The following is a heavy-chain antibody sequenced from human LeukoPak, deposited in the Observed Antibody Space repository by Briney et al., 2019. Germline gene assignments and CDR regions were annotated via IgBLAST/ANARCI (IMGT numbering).Heavy chain of an antibody. J-gene: IGHJ4*02. Sequence: SVKGRFIISRDNAKDSLYLQMNSLRAEDTAVYYCASRGDSSPHEIDYWGQGTLVTVSS. V-gene: IGHV3-21*06. D-gene: IGHD6-19*01. CDR3: ASRGDSSPHEIDY.